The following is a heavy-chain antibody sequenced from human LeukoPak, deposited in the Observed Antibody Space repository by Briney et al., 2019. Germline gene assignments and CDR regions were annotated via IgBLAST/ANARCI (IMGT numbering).Heavy chain of an antibody. D-gene: IGHD3-10*01. CDR1: GYTFSSYG. CDR2: INAYNGNT. J-gene: IGHJ4*02. Sequence: ASVKVSCKASGYTFSSYGFSWVRQAPGQGLEWMGWINAYNGNTNYAQNLQGRVTMTTDTSTSTAYMELRSLRSEDTAVYYCAKAQPTLISRSFDCWGQGALVTVSS. V-gene: IGHV1-18*01. CDR3: AKAQPTLISRSFDC.